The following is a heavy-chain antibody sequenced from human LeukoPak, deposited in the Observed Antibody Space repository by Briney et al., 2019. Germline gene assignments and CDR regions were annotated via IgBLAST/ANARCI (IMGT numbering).Heavy chain of an antibody. Sequence: SKTLSLTCTVSGGSISSGDYYWSWIRQPPGKGLEWIGYIYYSGTTYNNPSLKSRVTISVDTSNNQFSLKLNSVTAADTAVYYCARGPGYCGGGTCYLHFDYWGQGTLVTVSS. D-gene: IGHD2-15*01. CDR1: GGSISSGDYY. CDR3: ARGPGYCGGGTCYLHFDY. J-gene: IGHJ4*02. V-gene: IGHV4-30-4*01. CDR2: IYYSGTT.